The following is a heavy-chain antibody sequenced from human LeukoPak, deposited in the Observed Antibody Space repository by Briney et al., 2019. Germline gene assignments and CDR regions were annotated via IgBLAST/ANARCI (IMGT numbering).Heavy chain of an antibody. J-gene: IGHJ4*02. V-gene: IGHV3-30-3*01. D-gene: IGHD1-26*01. Sequence: GGSLRLSCAASGFTFSSYAMHWVRQAPGKGLEWVAVISYDGSNKYYADSVKGRFTISRDNSKNTLYLQMNSLRAEDTAVYYCARVSVGALDYWGQRTLVTVSS. CDR2: ISYDGSNK. CDR3: ARVSVGALDY. CDR1: GFTFSSYA.